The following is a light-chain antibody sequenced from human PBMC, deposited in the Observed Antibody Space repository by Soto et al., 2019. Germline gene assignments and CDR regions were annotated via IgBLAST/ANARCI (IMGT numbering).Light chain of an antibody. J-gene: IGKJ4*01. Sequence: DIQMTQSPSSLSASVGDRVTITCRASQSISSYLNWYQQKPGKAPKLLIYAASSLQSGVPSRFSGSGSGTDFTLTISSLQPEDFATYYCQQSYSTPLFGGVTKVDIK. V-gene: IGKV1-39*01. CDR3: QQSYSTPL. CDR2: AAS. CDR1: QSISSY.